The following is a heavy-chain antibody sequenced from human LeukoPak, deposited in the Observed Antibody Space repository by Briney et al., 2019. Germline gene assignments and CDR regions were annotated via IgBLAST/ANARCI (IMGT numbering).Heavy chain of an antibody. D-gene: IGHD5-18*01. CDR1: GGTFSSYA. CDR2: IIPIFGTA. CDR3: ARDHSQEGLRGGTAMDDY. J-gene: IGHJ4*02. V-gene: IGHV1-69*06. Sequence: SVKVSCKASGGTFSSYAISWVRQAPGQGLEWMGGIIPIFGTANYAQKFQGRVTITADKSTSTAYMELSSLRSEDTAVYYCARDHSQEGLRGGTAMDDYWGQGTLVTVSS.